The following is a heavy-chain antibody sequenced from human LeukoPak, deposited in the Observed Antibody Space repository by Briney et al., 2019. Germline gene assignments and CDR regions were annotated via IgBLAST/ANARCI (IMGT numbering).Heavy chain of an antibody. CDR2: INPNSGGA. J-gene: IGHJ4*02. Sequence: GASVKVSCKASGYTFTGYYMHWVRQAPGQGLEWMGWINPNSGGANYAQNFQGRVTMTTDTSISTADMELSRLRSDDTAVYYCARAHYYDSSGYYYDPYHFDYWGQGTLVTVSS. CDR3: ARAHYYDSSGYYYDPYHFDY. D-gene: IGHD3-22*01. V-gene: IGHV1-2*02. CDR1: GYTFTGYY.